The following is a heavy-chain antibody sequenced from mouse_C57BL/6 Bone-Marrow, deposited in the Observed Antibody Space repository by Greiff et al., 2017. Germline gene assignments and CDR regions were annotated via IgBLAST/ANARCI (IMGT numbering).Heavy chain of an antibody. D-gene: IGHD1-1*02. CDR1: GYAFTNYL. CDR2: INPGSGGT. CDR3: ARHEDGSFYYFDY. J-gene: IGHJ2*01. Sequence: QVQLKESGAELVRPGTSVKVSCKASGYAFTNYLIEWVKQRPGQGLEWIGVINPGSGGTNYNEKFKGKATLTADKSSSTAYMQLSSLTSEDSAVYFCARHEDGSFYYFDYWGQGTTLTVSS. V-gene: IGHV1-54*01.